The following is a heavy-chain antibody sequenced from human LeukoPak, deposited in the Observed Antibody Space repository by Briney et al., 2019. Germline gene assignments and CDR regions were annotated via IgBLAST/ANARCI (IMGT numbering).Heavy chain of an antibody. Sequence: ASVKVSCKASGGTFSSYAISWVRQAPGQGLEWMGGIIPIFGTANYAQKFQGRVTITADESTSTAYMELSSLRSDDTAVYYCAREGYYDSSGYLPTWGQGTLVTVSS. CDR1: GGTFSSYA. CDR2: IIPIFGTA. J-gene: IGHJ5*02. CDR3: AREGYYDSSGYLPT. V-gene: IGHV1-69*13. D-gene: IGHD3-22*01.